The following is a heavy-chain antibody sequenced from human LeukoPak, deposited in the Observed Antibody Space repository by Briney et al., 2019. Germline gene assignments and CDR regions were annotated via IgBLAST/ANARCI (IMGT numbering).Heavy chain of an antibody. CDR3: ATEEVGSGSYYNSFGY. J-gene: IGHJ4*02. V-gene: IGHV1-46*01. D-gene: IGHD3-10*01. Sequence: EASVTVSCKASGYTFTSYYMHWVRQAPGQGLEWMGIINPSGGSTSYAQKFQGRVTMTEDTSTDTAYMELSSLRSEDTAVYYCATEEVGSGSYYNSFGYWGQGTLVTVSS. CDR1: GYTFTSYY. CDR2: INPSGGST.